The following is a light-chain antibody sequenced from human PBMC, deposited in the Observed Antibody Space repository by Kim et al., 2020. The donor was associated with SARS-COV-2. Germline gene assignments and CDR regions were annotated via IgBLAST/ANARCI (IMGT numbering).Light chain of an antibody. J-gene: IGKJ2*01. CDR1: QSISSS. V-gene: IGKV1-39*01. CDR3: QQSYVIPYT. CDR2: TAS. Sequence: DIQMTQSPSSLSASVGDRVTITCWASQSISSSLNWYEQKPGKAPKLLIYTASSLQSGVPSRFSGSGSGTEFTLTISSLQPEDFATYYCQQSYVIPYTFGQGTKLEI.